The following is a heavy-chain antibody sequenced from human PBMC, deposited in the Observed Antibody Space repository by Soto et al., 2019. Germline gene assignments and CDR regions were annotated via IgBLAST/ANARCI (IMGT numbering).Heavy chain of an antibody. Sequence: QVQLQESGPGLSKPSQTLSLTCTVSGGSISSGVYYWSWIRQHPVKGLEWIGYIYYSGSTYYNPSLKSRVTWSVDTSKDQFALKLSSVTAADTAVYYCARDIEGSGWYYLDYWGQGTLVTVSS. CDR1: GGSISSGVYY. CDR3: ARDIEGSGWYYLDY. V-gene: IGHV4-31*03. CDR2: IYYSGST. D-gene: IGHD6-19*01. J-gene: IGHJ4*02.